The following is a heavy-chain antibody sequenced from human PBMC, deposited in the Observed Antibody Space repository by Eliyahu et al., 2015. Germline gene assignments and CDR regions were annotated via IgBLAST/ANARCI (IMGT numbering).Heavy chain of an antibody. J-gene: IGHJ5*02. V-gene: IGHV4-4*07. CDR2: IYTSGST. D-gene: IGHD2-15*01. CDR1: GGSISSYY. Sequence: QVQLQESGPGLVKPSETLSLTCTVSGGSISSYYWSWIRQPAGKGLEWIGRIYTSGSTNYNPSLKSRVTMSVDTSKNQFSLKLSSVTAADTAVYYCARDLNERCSGGSCYYPWGQGTLVTVSS. CDR3: ARDLNERCSGGSCYYP.